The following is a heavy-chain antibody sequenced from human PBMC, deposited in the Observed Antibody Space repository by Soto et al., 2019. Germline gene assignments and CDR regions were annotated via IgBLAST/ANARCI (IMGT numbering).Heavy chain of an antibody. V-gene: IGHV1-18*01. CDR2: INAYNGNT. CDR3: ARDDGYGLIDY. CDR1: GYTFTSSG. J-gene: IGHJ4*02. Sequence: QVQLVQSGAEVKKPGASVKVSFKAYGYTFTSSGISWVRQAHGQGLEWMGWINAYNGNTNYAQKFQGRVTMTTDTSTSTAYMELRSLRADDTAVYYCARDDGYGLIDYWGQGTLVTVSS. D-gene: IGHD5-18*01.